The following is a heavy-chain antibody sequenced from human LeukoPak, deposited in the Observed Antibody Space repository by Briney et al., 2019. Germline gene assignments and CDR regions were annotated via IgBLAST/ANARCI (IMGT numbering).Heavy chain of an antibody. CDR3: ARHSALGSYYLFDS. Sequence: PSETLSLTCSVSGDSISSSTYYWGWIRQPPGKGLEWIGTIYYSGTTYYNPALKSRVTISVDTSENQFSLKLSSVTAADTAVYYCARHSALGSYYLFDSWGQGTLVTVSS. CDR1: GDSISSSTYY. V-gene: IGHV4-39*01. CDR2: IYYSGTT. D-gene: IGHD3-10*01. J-gene: IGHJ4*02.